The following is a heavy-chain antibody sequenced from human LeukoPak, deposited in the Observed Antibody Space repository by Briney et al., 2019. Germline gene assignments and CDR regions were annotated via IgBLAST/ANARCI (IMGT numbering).Heavy chain of an antibody. Sequence: PGKSLRLSCAASGLTFSGYGIHWVRAAPGKGLEWVAFLSYDGTNKFYADSVKGRFTISGDNSKNTLYLQMNTLRAEDTAVYYCATGLYTNGWYYFDYWGQGTLVTVSS. V-gene: IGHV3-33*01. D-gene: IGHD3-16*01. J-gene: IGHJ4*02. CDR3: ATGLYTNGWYYFDY. CDR1: GLTFSGYG. CDR2: LSYDGTNK.